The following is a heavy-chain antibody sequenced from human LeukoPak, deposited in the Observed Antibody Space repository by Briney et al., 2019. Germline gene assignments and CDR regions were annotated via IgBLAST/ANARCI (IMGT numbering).Heavy chain of an antibody. CDR3: ARGTTMIVVVYYSDAFDI. J-gene: IGHJ3*02. CDR1: GFTFSSYA. Sequence: GGSLRLSCAASGFTFSSYAMHWVRQAPGKGLEWVGVISYDGSNKYYADSVKGRFTISRDYSKNTLYLQMNSLRAEDTAVYYCARGTTMIVVVYYSDAFDIWGQGTMVTVSS. D-gene: IGHD3-22*01. V-gene: IGHV3-30-3*01. CDR2: ISYDGSNK.